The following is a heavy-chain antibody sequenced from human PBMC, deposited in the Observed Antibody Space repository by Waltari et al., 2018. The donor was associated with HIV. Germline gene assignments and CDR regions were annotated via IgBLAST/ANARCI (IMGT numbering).Heavy chain of an antibody. V-gene: IGHV3-30*18. J-gene: IGHJ4*02. D-gene: IGHD3-10*01. Sequence: QEQLVASGGGVVQPGDVLRLSCAASGPSFGSNGMHWVRQAPGKGLEWVAAISYDGIKKYYGDSLRGRFIISRDNSKKTLYLQMNTLRPEDTAIYFCAKDSSQVHWFGESLALWGQGTLVIVSS. CDR3: AKDSSQVHWFGESLAL. CDR2: ISYDGIKK. CDR1: GPSFGSNG.